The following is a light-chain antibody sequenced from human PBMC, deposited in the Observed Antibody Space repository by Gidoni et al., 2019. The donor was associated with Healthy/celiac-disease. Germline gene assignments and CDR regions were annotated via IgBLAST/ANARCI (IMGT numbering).Light chain of an antibody. CDR2: DVS. CDR3: SSNTSSSTLV. CDR1: SSDVGGYNY. V-gene: IGLV2-14*03. J-gene: IGLJ1*01. Sequence: QSALTQPASVSVSPGQSITISCTGTSSDVGGYNYVSWYQQHPGTAPKLMIYDVSNRPAGVSNRFSGSKSGNTASLAISGLQAEDEADYYCSSNTSSSTLVFGTGTKVTVL.